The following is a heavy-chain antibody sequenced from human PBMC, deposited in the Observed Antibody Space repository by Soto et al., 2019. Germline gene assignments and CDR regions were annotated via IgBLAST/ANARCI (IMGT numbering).Heavy chain of an antibody. V-gene: IGHV1-2*04. CDR3: ARHATHPHYRMDV. J-gene: IGHJ6*02. CDR2: INPNSGGT. D-gene: IGHD2-2*01. CDR1: GYTFTGYY. Sequence: GSVKVSCKACGYTFTGYYMHWVRQAPGQGLEWMGWINPNSGGTNYAQRFQGWVTMTRDTSISTAYMELSRLRSDDTAVYYCARHATHPHYRMDVWGQGTTVTVSS.